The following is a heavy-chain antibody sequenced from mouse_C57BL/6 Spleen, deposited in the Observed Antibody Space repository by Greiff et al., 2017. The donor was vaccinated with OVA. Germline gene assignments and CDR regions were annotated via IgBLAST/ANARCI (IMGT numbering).Heavy chain of an antibody. Sequence: VQLQQPGPELVKPGASVKLSCKASGYTFTSYWMHWVKQRPGQGLEWIGNINPRNGGTNSNEKFKSKATLTVDKSSSTAYMQLSSLTSEDSAVYYCARWGLLIAMDYWGQGTSVTVSS. V-gene: IGHV1-53*01. D-gene: IGHD2-3*01. CDR1: GYTFTSYW. CDR2: INPRNGGT. CDR3: ARWGLLIAMDY. J-gene: IGHJ4*01.